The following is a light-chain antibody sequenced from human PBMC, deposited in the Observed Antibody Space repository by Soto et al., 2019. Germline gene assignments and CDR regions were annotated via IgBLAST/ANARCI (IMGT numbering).Light chain of an antibody. V-gene: IGLV2-14*01. CDR2: EVS. CDR1: RTDVGGYNF. J-gene: IGLJ1*01. CDR3: CSYVSSKTYV. Sequence: QSVLTQPASVSGSPGQSITISCTGTRTDVGGYNFVSWYQQHPGKAPKLIIYEVSNRPSGVSNRFSGSKSDNTGSLTISGLQAEDEADYYCCSYVSSKTYVFGTGTKVTVL.